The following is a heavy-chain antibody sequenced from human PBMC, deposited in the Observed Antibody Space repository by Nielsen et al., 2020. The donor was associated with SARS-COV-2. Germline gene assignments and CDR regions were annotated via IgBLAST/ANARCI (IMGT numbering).Heavy chain of an antibody. V-gene: IGHV1-18*01. D-gene: IGHD6-19*01. Sequence: ASVKVSCKASGYTFSNFGLSWVRQAPGRGLEWIGWISGFNGNTNYLQKFKGRVTMTTHSSTGTVYMELRSLRADDTAIYYCARWRTYGNGWDFWGQGTLVTGSS. CDR3: ARWRTYGNGWDF. CDR2: ISGFNGNT. J-gene: IGHJ4*02. CDR1: GYTFSNFG.